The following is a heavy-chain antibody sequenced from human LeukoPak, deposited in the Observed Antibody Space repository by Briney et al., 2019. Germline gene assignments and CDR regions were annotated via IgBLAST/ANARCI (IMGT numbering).Heavy chain of an antibody. Sequence: SETLSLTCTVSGRSISTYYWSWIRQPPGKGLEWIGYIYYSGSTSYNPSLKSRVTISVDTSKNQFSLKLTSVTAADTAVYYCARSSSSGSYWADYWGQGTLVTVSS. V-gene: IGHV4-59*01. J-gene: IGHJ4*02. CDR3: ARSSSSGSYWADY. CDR1: GRSISTYY. CDR2: IYYSGST. D-gene: IGHD1-26*01.